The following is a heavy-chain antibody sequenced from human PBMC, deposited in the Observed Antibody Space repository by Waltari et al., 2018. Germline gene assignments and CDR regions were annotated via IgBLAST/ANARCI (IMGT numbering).Heavy chain of an antibody. D-gene: IGHD3-16*02. CDR3: ARDVKYYYYGMDV. V-gene: IGHV3-7*01. Sequence: EVQLVESGGGLVQPGGSLRLSCAASGFTFRSYWMSWVRQAPGKGLEWVANIKQDGSEKYYVDSVKGRFTISRDNAKNSLYLQMNSLRAEDTAVYYCARDVKYYYYGMDVWGQGTTVTVSS. CDR1: GFTFRSYW. J-gene: IGHJ6*02. CDR2: IKQDGSEK.